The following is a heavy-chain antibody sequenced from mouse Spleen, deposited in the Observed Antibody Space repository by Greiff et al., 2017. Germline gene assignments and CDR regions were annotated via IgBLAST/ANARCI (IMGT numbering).Heavy chain of an antibody. CDR1: GFSLTSYG. V-gene: IGHV2-2*01. D-gene: IGHD2-2*01. CDR3: ARNSWLRLYWYFDV. J-gene: IGHJ1*03. CDR2: IWSGGST. Sequence: QVQLKQSGPGLVQPSQSLSITCTVSGFSLTSYGVHWVRQSPGKGLEWLGVIWSGGSTDYNAAFISRLSISKDNSKSQVFFKMNSLQADDTAIYYCARNSWLRLYWYFDVWGTGTTVTVSS.